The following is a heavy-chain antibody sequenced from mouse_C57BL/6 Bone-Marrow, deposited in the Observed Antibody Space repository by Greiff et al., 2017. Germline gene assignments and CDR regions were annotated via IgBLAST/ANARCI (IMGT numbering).Heavy chain of an antibody. Sequence: DVHLVESGGGLVKPGGSLKLSCAASGFTFSSYAMSWVRQTPEKRLEWVATISDGGSYTYYPDNVKGRFTISRDNAKNNLYLQMSHLKSEDTAMYYGARDRRSSNRQPYAMDYWGQGTSGTVSS. CDR1: GFTFSSYA. J-gene: IGHJ4*01. D-gene: IGHD3-2*01. V-gene: IGHV5-4*01. CDR2: ISDGGSYT. CDR3: ARDRRSSNRQPYAMDY.